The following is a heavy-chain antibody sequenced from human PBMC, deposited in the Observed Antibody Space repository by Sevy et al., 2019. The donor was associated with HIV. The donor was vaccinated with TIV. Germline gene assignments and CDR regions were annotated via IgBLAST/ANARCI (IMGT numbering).Heavy chain of an antibody. Sequence: GGSLRLSCAASGFRFSSYAMNWVRQAPGKGLEWVSGISDNSGSTYYADSVKGRFTISRDNSKKTLYLQMNSLRVEDTAVYLCAKDLYSSSSVGYYYFYGMDVWGQGTTVTVSS. D-gene: IGHD6-6*01. CDR3: AKDLYSSSSVGYYYFYGMDV. J-gene: IGHJ6*02. V-gene: IGHV3-23*01. CDR2: ISDNSGST. CDR1: GFRFSSYA.